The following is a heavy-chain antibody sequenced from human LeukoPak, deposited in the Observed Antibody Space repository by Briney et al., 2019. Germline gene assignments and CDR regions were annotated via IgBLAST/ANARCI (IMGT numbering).Heavy chain of an antibody. Sequence: GGSLRLSCAASGLTFSRYSANWVRQAPGKGLEWVSSIGSSGLYIYYADSVKGRFTISTDTAKNSLFLQMNSLRAEDTAVYYCIRGHSSGWYRFDDWGQGTLVTVSS. J-gene: IGHJ4*02. CDR2: IGSSGLYI. CDR3: IRGHSSGWYRFDD. D-gene: IGHD6-19*01. V-gene: IGHV3-21*01. CDR1: GLTFSRYS.